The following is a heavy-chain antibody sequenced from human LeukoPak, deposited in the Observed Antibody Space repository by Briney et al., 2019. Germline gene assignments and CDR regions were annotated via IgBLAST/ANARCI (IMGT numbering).Heavy chain of an antibody. V-gene: IGHV3-11*01. CDR1: GFTFSDYY. CDR3: AKQSSSWFSSPSDY. Sequence: GGSLRLSCAASGFTFSDYYMSWIRQAPGKGLEWVSYISSSGSTIYYADSVKGRFTISRDNSKNTLYLQMNSLRAEDTAVYYCAKQSSSWFSSPSDYWGQGTLVTVSS. D-gene: IGHD6-13*01. CDR2: ISSSGSTI. J-gene: IGHJ4*02.